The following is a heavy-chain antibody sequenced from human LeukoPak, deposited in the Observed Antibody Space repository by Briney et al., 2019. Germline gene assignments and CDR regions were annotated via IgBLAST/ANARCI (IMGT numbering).Heavy chain of an antibody. J-gene: IGHJ3*02. CDR3: ARTSIAARRANAFDI. CDR2: IYHSGST. D-gene: IGHD6-6*01. Sequence: SETLSLTCTVSGGSINSVSYYWSWIRQSPGNGLEWIGYIYHSGSTYYNPSLKSRVTISVDRSKNQFSLKLSSVTAADTAVYYCARTSIAARRANAFDIWGQGTMVTVSS. CDR1: GGSINSVSYY. V-gene: IGHV4-30-2*06.